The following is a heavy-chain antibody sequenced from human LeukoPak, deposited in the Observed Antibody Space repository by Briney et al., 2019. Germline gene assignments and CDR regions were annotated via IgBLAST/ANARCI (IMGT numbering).Heavy chain of an antibody. D-gene: IGHD3-10*01. CDR2: IYSTGST. CDR3: ARDQTYSGSGIYTYFDY. CDR1: GGSISSGGHY. J-gene: IGHJ4*02. Sequence: SQTLSLTCTVSGGSISSGGHYWSWIRQPAGKGLEYLGRIYSTGSTNYNPSLRSRVTISVDTSKNHFSLKLSSVTAADTAVYYCARDQTYSGSGIYTYFDYWGQGILVTVSS. V-gene: IGHV4-61*02.